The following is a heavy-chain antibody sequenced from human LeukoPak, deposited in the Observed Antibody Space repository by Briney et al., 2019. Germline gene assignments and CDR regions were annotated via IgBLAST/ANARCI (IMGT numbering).Heavy chain of an antibody. J-gene: IGHJ6*02. V-gene: IGHV4-59*08. CDR1: GGSISSYY. Sequence: SETLSLTCTVSGGSISSYYWSWIRQPPGKGLEWIGYIYYSGSTNYNPSLKSRVTISVDTSKNQFSLKLSSVTAADTAVYYYARQPPVLRYFDWPEGMDVWGQGTTVTVSS. D-gene: IGHD3-9*01. CDR2: IYYSGST. CDR3: ARQPPVLRYFDWPEGMDV.